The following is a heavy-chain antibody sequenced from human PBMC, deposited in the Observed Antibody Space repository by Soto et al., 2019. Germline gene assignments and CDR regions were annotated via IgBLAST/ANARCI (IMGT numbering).Heavy chain of an antibody. CDR2: IYYTGNT. Sequence: QVQLQESGPGLVKPSETLSLTCTVSGGSISSYYWSWIRQPPGKGLEWIGDIYYTGNTNYNPSLRSRGALSVDTSKNLFSLRLTSLTSADTAVYYCARLSDCSGGRLYSAYFDYWGQGTLVTVSS. CDR3: ARLSDCSGGRLYSAYFDY. D-gene: IGHD2-15*01. V-gene: IGHV4-59*01. J-gene: IGHJ4*02. CDR1: GGSISSYY.